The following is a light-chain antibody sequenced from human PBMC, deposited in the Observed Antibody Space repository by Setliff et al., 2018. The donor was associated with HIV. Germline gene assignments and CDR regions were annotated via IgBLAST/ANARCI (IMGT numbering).Light chain of an antibody. Sequence: SYELTQPPSVSVAPGKTARITCGGDNIGSKSVHWYQQKPGQAPVVVIYYDNDRPSGIPERFSGSISGNTATLTTSRVEAGDEADYFCQVWDTGSDPPCVFAAGTKVTVL. V-gene: IGLV3-21*04. CDR1: NIGSKS. CDR2: YDN. J-gene: IGLJ1*01. CDR3: QVWDTGSDPPCV.